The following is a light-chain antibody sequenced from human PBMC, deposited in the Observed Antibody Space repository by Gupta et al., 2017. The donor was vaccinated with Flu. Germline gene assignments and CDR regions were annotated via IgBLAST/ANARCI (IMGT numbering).Light chain of an antibody. V-gene: IGLV2-8*01. CDR2: EVS. CDR3: SSYAGSNNLV. J-gene: IGLJ3*02. CDR1: SMDVGGYNY. Sequence: TSMDVGGYNYVSWYQQHPGKAPKLMIYEVSKRPSGVPDRFSGSKSGNTASLTVSGLQAEDEADYYCSSYAGSNNLVFGGGTKLTVL.